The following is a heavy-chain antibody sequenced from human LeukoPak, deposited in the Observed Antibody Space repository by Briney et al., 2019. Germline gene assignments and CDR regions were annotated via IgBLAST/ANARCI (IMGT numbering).Heavy chain of an antibody. D-gene: IGHD6-19*01. J-gene: IGHJ4*02. CDR3: ASQKWYSSGWYANY. CDR1: GGSISSSSYY. V-gene: IGHV4-39*07. Sequence: SSETLSLTCTVSGGSISSSSYYWGWIRQPPGKGLEWIGSIYYSGSTYYNPSLKSRVTISVDTSKNQFSLKLSSVTAADTAVYYCASQKWYSSGWYANYWGQGTLVTVSS. CDR2: IYYSGST.